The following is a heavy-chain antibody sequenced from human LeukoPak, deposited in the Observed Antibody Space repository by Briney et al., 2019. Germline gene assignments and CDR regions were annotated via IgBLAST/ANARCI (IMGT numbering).Heavy chain of an antibody. V-gene: IGHV4-34*01. D-gene: IGHD2-15*01. CDR3: ARGVCSGGSCYTFDY. J-gene: IGHJ4*02. CDR1: GGSFSGYY. CDR2: INHSGST. Sequence: PSETLSLTCAVYGGSFSGYYWSWIRQPPGKGLEWMGEINHSGSTNYNPSLKSRVTISVDTSKNQFSLKLSSVTAADTAVYSCARGVCSGGSCYTFDYWGQGTLVTVSS.